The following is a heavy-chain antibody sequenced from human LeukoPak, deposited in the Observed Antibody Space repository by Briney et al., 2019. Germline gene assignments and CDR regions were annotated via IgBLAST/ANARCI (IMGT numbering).Heavy chain of an antibody. CDR2: ISISGSKT. V-gene: IGHV3-23*01. CDR1: EFDFSSYA. CDR3: ARDPSITMIVVVSYFDY. D-gene: IGHD3-22*01. Sequence: GGSLRLSCAASEFDFSSYAMTWVRQTPGKGLGWVSAISISGSKTYYADSVKGRFTISRDNSKNTLYLQMNSLRAEDTAVYYCARDPSITMIVVVSYFDYWGQGTLVTVCS. J-gene: IGHJ4*02.